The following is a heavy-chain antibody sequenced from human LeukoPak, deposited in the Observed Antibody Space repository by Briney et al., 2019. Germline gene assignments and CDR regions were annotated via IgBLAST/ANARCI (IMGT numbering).Heavy chain of an antibody. CDR3: ARDRMGGAGSMDV. CDR1: GYTFTSYD. V-gene: IGHV1-8*01. Sequence: GASVKVSCKASGYTFTSYDINWVRQATGQGLEWMGWMNPNSGNTGYAQKFQGRVTMTTDTSTSTAYMELRSLRSDDTAVYYCARDRMGGAGSMDVWGKGTTVTVSS. D-gene: IGHD6-13*01. J-gene: IGHJ6*04. CDR2: MNPNSGNT.